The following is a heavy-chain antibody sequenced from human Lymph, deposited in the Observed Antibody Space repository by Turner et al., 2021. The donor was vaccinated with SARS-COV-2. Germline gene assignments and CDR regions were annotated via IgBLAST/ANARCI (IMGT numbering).Heavy chain of an antibody. D-gene: IGHD3-22*01. CDR3: ARGIYDSGGYLSYYFDY. V-gene: IGHV3-33*01. J-gene: IGHJ4*02. Sequence: QVQLVESGGGVVQPGRSLRLSCAASGFPFSSYGMHWVRQAPGKGLEGVAFIWYDGSNKYYADSVKGRFTISRDNSKNTLYLQMNSLRAEDTAVYYCARGIYDSGGYLSYYFDYWGQGTLVTVSS. CDR2: IWYDGSNK. CDR1: GFPFSSYG.